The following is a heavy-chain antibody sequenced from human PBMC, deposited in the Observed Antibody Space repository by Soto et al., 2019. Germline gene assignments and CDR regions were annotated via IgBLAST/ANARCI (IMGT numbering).Heavy chain of an antibody. Sequence: KTSETLSLTCTVSGGSISSGGYYWSWIRQHPGKGLEWIGYIYYSGSTYYNPSLKSRVTISVDTSKNQFSLKLSSVTAADTAVYYCAHLGNSWYFDYWGQGTLVTVSS. V-gene: IGHV4-31*03. CDR2: IYYSGST. J-gene: IGHJ4*02. CDR1: GGSISSGGYY. D-gene: IGHD2-2*01. CDR3: AHLGNSWYFDY.